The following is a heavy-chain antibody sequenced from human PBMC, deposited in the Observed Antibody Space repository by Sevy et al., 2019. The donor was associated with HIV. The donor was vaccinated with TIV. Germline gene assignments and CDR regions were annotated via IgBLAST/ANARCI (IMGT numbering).Heavy chain of an antibody. V-gene: IGHV3-48*03. J-gene: IGHJ4*02. CDR3: ARDLYGDYEFVDY. CDR2: ISSSGSTI. Sequence: GGSLRLSCAASGFTFSSYEMNWVRQAPGKGLEWVSYISSSGSTIYYADSVKGRFTISKDNAKNSLYLQMNSLRAEDTAVYYCARDLYGDYEFVDYWRQGTLVTVSS. CDR1: GFTFSSYE. D-gene: IGHD4-17*01.